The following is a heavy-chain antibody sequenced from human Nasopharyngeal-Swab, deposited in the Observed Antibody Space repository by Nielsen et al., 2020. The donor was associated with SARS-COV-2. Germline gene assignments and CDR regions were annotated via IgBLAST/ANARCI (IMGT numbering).Heavy chain of an antibody. CDR3: ARDYGGWYDILTGYLDC. J-gene: IGHJ4*02. CDR2: INPTTGAT. CDR1: GYTLTELS. D-gene: IGHD3-9*01. V-gene: IGHV1-2*06. Sequence: ASVKVSCKVSGYTLTELSMHWVRQAPGQGLEWMGRINPTTGATRYAQKFQGRVTMTRDTSITTAYMELTRLRSDDTAVYYCARDYGGWYDILTGYLDCWGQGTLVAVSS.